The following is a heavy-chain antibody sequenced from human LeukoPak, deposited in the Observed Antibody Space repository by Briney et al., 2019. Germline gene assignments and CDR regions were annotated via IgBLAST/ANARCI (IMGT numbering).Heavy chain of an antibody. CDR2: IHYSGST. Sequence: SETLSLTCTVSGGSISSSRYYWGWIRQPPGKGLEWIGSIHYSGSTYYNPYRKSRVTVSVDMSENQCSLKLSSVAAADTAVYFCVRPRLPDHIVPAAERADDACDMWGQGTMVTVSS. D-gene: IGHD2-2*01. V-gene: IGHV4-39*07. CDR1: GGSISSSRYY. CDR3: VRPRLPDHIVPAAERADDACDM. J-gene: IGHJ3*02.